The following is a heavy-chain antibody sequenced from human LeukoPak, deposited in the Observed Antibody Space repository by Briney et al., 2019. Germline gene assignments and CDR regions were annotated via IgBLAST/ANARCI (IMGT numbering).Heavy chain of an antibody. CDR3: ARVEGVVCEA. D-gene: IGHD2-15*01. Sequence: SETLSLTCTVSGYSISSGYYWGWIRQPPGKGPEWIGSIYHSGSTYYNPSLKSRVTISVDTSKNQFSLKLSSVTAADTAVYYCARVEGVVCEAWGQGTLVTVSS. CDR1: GYSISSGYY. V-gene: IGHV4-38-2*02. J-gene: IGHJ5*02. CDR2: IYHSGST.